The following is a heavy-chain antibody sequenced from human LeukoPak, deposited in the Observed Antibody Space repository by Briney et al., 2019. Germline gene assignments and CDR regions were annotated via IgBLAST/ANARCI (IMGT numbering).Heavy chain of an antibody. Sequence: GGSLRLSCAASGFTFSDYYMSWIRQAPGKGLEWVSYISSSGRVIYYADSVKGRFTISRDNAKSSLYLQMGNLRADDTAVYYCAATGTGNFDYWGQGTLVTVSS. V-gene: IGHV3-11*01. CDR3: AATGTGNFDY. J-gene: IGHJ4*02. D-gene: IGHD1-1*01. CDR1: GFTFSDYY. CDR2: ISSSGRVI.